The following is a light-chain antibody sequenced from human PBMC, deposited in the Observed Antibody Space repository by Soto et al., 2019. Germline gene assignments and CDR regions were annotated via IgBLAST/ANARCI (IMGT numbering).Light chain of an antibody. CDR3: QQFGRSPPSWT. V-gene: IGKV3-20*01. CDR2: GAS. Sequence: ETVLTQSPGTLSLSPGERATLSCRASQSVSSNYLAWYQQKPGQAPRLLMYGASTRATGIPDRFSGSGSGTDFTITISRLEPEDFAVYSCQQFGRSPPSWTFGQGTKVEIK. CDR1: QSVSSNY. J-gene: IGKJ1*01.